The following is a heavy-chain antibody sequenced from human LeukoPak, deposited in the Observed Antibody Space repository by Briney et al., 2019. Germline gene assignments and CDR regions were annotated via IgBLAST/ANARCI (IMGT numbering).Heavy chain of an antibody. V-gene: IGHV4-59*08. D-gene: IGHD1-1*01. CDR2: IYYSGST. Sequence: PSETLSLTCTVSGGSISSYYWSWIRQPPGKGLEWIGYIYYSGSTNYNPSLKSRVTISVDTSKNQFSLKLSSVTAADTAVYYCASSTGIHYYYGMDVWGQGTTVTVSS. CDR3: ASSTGIHYYYGMDV. J-gene: IGHJ6*02. CDR1: GGSISSYY.